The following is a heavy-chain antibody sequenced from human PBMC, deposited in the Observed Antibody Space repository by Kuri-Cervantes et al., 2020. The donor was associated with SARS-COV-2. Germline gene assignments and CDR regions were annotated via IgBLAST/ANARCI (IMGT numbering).Heavy chain of an antibody. J-gene: IGHJ4*02. CDR3: ARGVAAAGIDDPPDY. Sequence: LSLTCAASGFTFSSYGTHWVRQAPGKGLEWVAVIWYDGSNKYYADSVKGRFTISRDNSKNTLYLQMNSLRAEDTAVYYCARGVAAAGIDDPPDYWGQGTLVTVSS. D-gene: IGHD6-13*01. CDR1: GFTFSSYG. CDR2: IWYDGSNK. V-gene: IGHV3-33*01.